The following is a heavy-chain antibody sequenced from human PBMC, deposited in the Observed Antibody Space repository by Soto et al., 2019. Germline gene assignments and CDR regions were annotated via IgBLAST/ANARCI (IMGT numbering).Heavy chain of an antibody. D-gene: IGHD6-13*01. CDR2: IKQDGSEK. CDR1: GFTFSSYW. CDR3: ARDFPIAAAGTHDY. Sequence: EVQLVESGGGLVQPGGSLRLSCAASGFTFSSYWMTWVRQAPGKGLEWVANIKQDGSEKYYVDSVKGRFTISRDNAKNSLYLQMNSLRAEDTAVYYCARDFPIAAAGTHDYWGQGTLVTVSS. J-gene: IGHJ4*02. V-gene: IGHV3-7*05.